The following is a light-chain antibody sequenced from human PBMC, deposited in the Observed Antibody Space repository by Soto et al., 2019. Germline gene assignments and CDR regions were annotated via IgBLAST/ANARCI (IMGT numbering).Light chain of an antibody. V-gene: IGKV3-20*01. CDR3: QQYGSSPIT. CDR2: GAS. Sequence: IVLPQTTGTLSLSPGERATLSCRVSQSVSSSSLAWYHQKPGQAPRLLIYGASSRATGIPDRFSGSGSGTDFTLTISRLEPEDFAVYFCQQYGSSPITFGQGTRLEI. CDR1: QSVSSSS. J-gene: IGKJ5*01.